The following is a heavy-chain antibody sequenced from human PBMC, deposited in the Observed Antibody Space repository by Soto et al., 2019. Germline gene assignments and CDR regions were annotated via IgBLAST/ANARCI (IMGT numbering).Heavy chain of an antibody. CDR2: LNPSSGAT. J-gene: IGHJ4*02. CDR1: ADTFTSYY. V-gene: IGHV1-2*02. D-gene: IGHD2-2*01. CDR3: ARQSCGSTSCFYDY. Sequence: ASVKVSCKAPADTFTSYYIHWVRQAPGHGLEWMGWLNPSSGATDFAQRFQGRVTLTSDTSISTAYMELNRLTSDDTAVFYCARQSCGSTSCFYDYWGPGTLVTVSS.